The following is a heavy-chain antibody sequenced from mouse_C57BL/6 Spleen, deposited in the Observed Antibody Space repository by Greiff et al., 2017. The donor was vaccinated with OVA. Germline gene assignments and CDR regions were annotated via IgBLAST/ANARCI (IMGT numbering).Heavy chain of an antibody. Sequence: EVKVEESGPGLVKPSQSLSLTCSVTGYSITSGYYWNWIRQFPGNKLEWMGYISYDGSNNYNPSLKNRISITRDTSKNQFFLKLNSVTTEDTATYYCALSPYDYTVWFAYWGQGTLVTVSA. CDR1: GYSITSGYY. D-gene: IGHD2-4*01. J-gene: IGHJ3*01. CDR2: ISYDGSN. V-gene: IGHV3-6*01. CDR3: ALSPYDYTVWFAY.